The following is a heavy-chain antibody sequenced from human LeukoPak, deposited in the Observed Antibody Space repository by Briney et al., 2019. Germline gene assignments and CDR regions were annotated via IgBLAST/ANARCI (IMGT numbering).Heavy chain of an antibody. CDR2: IYTSGGT. Sequence: SETLSLTCTVSGGSISSYYWSWIRQPPGKGLEWIGYIYTSGGTNYNPSLKSRVTISVDTSKNQFSLKLSSVTAADTAVYYCARLTRRTAAAGYYFDYWGQGTLVTVSS. J-gene: IGHJ4*02. V-gene: IGHV4-4*09. CDR3: ARLTRRTAAAGYYFDY. CDR1: GGSISSYY. D-gene: IGHD6-13*01.